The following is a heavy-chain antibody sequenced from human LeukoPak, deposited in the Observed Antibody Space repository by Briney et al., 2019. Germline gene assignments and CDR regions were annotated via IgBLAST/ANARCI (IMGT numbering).Heavy chain of an antibody. CDR3: ARLGAIAAAGTGEDYYYYYGMDV. CDR2: INHSGST. J-gene: IGHJ6*02. CDR1: GGSFSGYY. D-gene: IGHD6-13*01. Sequence: KPSETLSLTCAVYGGSFSGYYWSWIRQPPGKGLEWIGKINHSGSTNYNPSLKSRVTISVDTSKNQFSLKLSSVTAADTAVYYCARLGAIAAAGTGEDYYYYYGMDVWGQGTTVTVSS. V-gene: IGHV4-34*01.